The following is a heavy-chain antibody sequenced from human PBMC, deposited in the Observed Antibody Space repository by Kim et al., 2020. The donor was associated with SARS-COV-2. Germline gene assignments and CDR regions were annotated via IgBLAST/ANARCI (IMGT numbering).Heavy chain of an antibody. Sequence: GRFTISRDNAKSTLYLQMNSLRAEDTAVYYCEREAYYDFSAGLVGYGMDVWGQGTTVTVSS. D-gene: IGHD3-3*01. J-gene: IGHJ6*02. V-gene: IGHV3-74*01. CDR3: EREAYYDFSAGLVGYGMDV.